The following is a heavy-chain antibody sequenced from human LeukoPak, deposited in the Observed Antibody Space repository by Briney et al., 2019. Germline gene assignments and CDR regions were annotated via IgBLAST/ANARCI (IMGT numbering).Heavy chain of an antibody. CDR2: IDWNSGSK. J-gene: IGHJ6*02. V-gene: IGHV3-9*01. CDR3: AKDLKAGRYYYYGMDV. Sequence: GGSLRLSCAASGFTFDDYAMHWVRQAPGKGLEWLSGIDWNSGSKGYADSVEGRFTISRDNAKNSLYLQMNSLGAEDTALYYCAKDLKAGRYYYYGMDVWGQGTTVTVSS. CDR1: GFTFDDYA. D-gene: IGHD3-10*01.